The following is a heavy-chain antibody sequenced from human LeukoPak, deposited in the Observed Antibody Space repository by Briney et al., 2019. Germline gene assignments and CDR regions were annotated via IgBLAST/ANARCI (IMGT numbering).Heavy chain of an antibody. CDR2: ISGSGGRP. CDR1: GFTFSSCA. V-gene: IGHV3-23*01. CDR3: AKDRGVWDGYNYGNFDS. Sequence: GRSLRLSWAASGFTFSSCAITWVRHAPGKGLEWVSGISGSGGRPYYAAYVKGRFTISRDNSKNTLYLQMTSLRAEDTAVYYCAKDRGVWDGYNYGNFDSWGQGTLVTVS. D-gene: IGHD5-24*01. J-gene: IGHJ4*02.